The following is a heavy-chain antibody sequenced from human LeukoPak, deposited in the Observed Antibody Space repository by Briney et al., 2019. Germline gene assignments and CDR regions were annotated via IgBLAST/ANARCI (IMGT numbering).Heavy chain of an antibody. J-gene: IGHJ4*02. CDR2: IYTSGST. V-gene: IGHV4-4*07. CDR1: GGSISSYY. CDR3: ARDELTMVRGVIITAPHY. D-gene: IGHD3-10*01. Sequence: SETLSLTCTVSGGSISSYYWSWIRQPAGKGLEWIGRIYTSGSTNYNPSLKSRVTMSVDTSKNQFSLKLSSVTAADTAVYYCARDELTMVRGVIITAPHYWGQGTLVTVSS.